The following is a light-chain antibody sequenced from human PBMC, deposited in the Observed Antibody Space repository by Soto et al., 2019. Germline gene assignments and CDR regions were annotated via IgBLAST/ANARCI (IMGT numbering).Light chain of an antibody. J-gene: IGKJ5*01. CDR1: QSGSSN. CDR3: QPYGSSPIT. V-gene: IGKV3-20*01. CDR2: GSS. Sequence: EIVMTQSPATLCLSPCERAAVSCSSSQSGSSNLPCYQKKPGQAPRLLIYGSSTRATGIPDRFSGSGSGTDFTLTISRLEPEDFAVYYCQPYGSSPITFGQGTRLEIK.